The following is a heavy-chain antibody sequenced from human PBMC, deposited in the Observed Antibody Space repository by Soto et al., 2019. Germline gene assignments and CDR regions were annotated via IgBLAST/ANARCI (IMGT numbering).Heavy chain of an antibody. Sequence: SETLSLTCYVSGGCINNYYWSWVRQPPGKGLEWIGYIYYSGTHNYNPSLESRLTISVDTSKKQFSLSLSSVTAADTAVYYCARAPLATLYYDHWGQGTVVTV. CDR1: GGCINNYY. CDR3: ARAPLATLYYDH. CDR2: IYYSGTH. J-gene: IGHJ4*02. D-gene: IGHD5-12*01. V-gene: IGHV4-59*01.